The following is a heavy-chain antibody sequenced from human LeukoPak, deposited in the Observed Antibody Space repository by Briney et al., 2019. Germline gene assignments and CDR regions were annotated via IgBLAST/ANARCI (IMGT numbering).Heavy chain of an antibody. CDR2: ISYDGINT. V-gene: IGHV3-30-3*01. D-gene: IGHD2-15*01. Sequence: GGSLRLSCEASGFPFRDYPIHWVRQTPGRGLEWVALISYDGINTYYADSVKGRFTISRDNSKNTLYLQMNSLRGDDTAVYYCARAQIPGRCSGGNCYSGYWGQGTLVTVSS. CDR1: GFPFRDYP. J-gene: IGHJ4*02. CDR3: ARAQIPGRCSGGNCYSGY.